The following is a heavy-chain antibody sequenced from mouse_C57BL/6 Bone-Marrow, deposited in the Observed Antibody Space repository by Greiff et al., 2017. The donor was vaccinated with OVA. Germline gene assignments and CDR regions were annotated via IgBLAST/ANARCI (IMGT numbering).Heavy chain of an antibody. CDR3: TTLLRLDY. CDR2: IDPENGDT. J-gene: IGHJ2*01. Sequence: EVMLVESGAELVRPGASVKLSCTASGFNIKDDYMHWVKQRPEQGLEWIGWIDPENGDTEYASKFQGKATITADTSSNTAYLQLSSLTSEDTAVYYCTTLLRLDYWGQGTTLTVSS. D-gene: IGHD1-1*01. V-gene: IGHV14-4*01. CDR1: GFNIKDDY.